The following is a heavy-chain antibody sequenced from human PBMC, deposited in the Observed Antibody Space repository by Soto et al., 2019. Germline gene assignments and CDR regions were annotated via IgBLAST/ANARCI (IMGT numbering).Heavy chain of an antibody. D-gene: IGHD4-17*01. CDR2: MNPNSGNT. J-gene: IGHJ4*02. CDR3: ARDRGDYGGNSGGN. V-gene: IGHV1-8*01. CDR1: GYTFTNYD. Sequence: ASVKVSCKASGYTFTNYDINWVRQATGQGLEWMGWMNPNSGNTGYAQKFQGRVTMTRNTSISTAYMELSSLRSEDTAVYYCARDRGDYGGNSGGNWGQGTLVTVSS.